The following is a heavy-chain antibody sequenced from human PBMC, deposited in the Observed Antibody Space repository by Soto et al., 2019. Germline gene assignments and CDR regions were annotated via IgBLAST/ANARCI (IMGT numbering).Heavy chain of an antibody. CDR2: IYYSGST. Sequence: QVQLQESGPGLVKPSETLSLTCTVSGGSISSYYWSWIRQPPGKGLEWIGYIYYSGSTNYNPSLKSRVTISVDTSKNQLSLKLSSVTAADTAVYYCARDRGRAANGDLDIWGQGTMVTVSS. J-gene: IGHJ3*02. CDR3: ARDRGRAANGDLDI. V-gene: IGHV4-59*01. CDR1: GGSISSYY. D-gene: IGHD4-17*01.